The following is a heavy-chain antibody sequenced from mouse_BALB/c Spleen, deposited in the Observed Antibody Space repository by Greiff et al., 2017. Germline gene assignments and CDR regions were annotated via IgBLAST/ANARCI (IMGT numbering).Heavy chain of an antibody. CDR2: IWAGGST. Sequence: QVQLKQSGPGLVAPSQSLSITCTVSGFSLTSYGVHWVRQPPGKGLEWLGVIWAGGSTNYNSALMSRLSISKDNSKSQVFLKMNSLQTDDTAMYYCARYGSSPYWYFDVWGAGTTVTVSS. V-gene: IGHV2-9*02. J-gene: IGHJ1*01. CDR1: GFSLTSYG. CDR3: ARYGSSPYWYFDV. D-gene: IGHD1-1*01.